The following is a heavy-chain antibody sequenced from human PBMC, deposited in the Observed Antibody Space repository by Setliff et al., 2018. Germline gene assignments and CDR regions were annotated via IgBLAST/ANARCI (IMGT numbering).Heavy chain of an antibody. CDR3: ARVGVTSGWAY. CDR2: INHSGST. CDR1: GGSFSGYY. J-gene: IGHJ4*02. D-gene: IGHD6-19*01. V-gene: IGHV4-34*01. Sequence: PSETLSLTCAVYGGSFSGYYWSWIRQPPGKGLEWIGEINHSGSTNYNPSLKSRVTISVDTSKNQFSLKLSSVTAADTAVYYCARVGVTSGWAYWGLGTLVTVSS.